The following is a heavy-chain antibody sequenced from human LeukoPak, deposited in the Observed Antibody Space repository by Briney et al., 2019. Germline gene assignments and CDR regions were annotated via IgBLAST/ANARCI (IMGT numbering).Heavy chain of an antibody. J-gene: IGHJ4*02. D-gene: IGHD6-13*01. Sequence: GGSLRLSCAASGFTFSSYSMNWVRQAPGKGLEWVSYISSSSSTIYYADSVKGRFTISRDNTKNSLYLQMNSLRAEDTAVYYCARPVGLYSSSWGFDYWGQGTLVTVSS. CDR2: ISSSSSTI. CDR1: GFTFSSYS. CDR3: ARPVGLYSSSWGFDY. V-gene: IGHV3-48*01.